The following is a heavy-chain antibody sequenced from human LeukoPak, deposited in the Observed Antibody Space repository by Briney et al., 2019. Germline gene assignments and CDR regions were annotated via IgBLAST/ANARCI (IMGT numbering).Heavy chain of an antibody. V-gene: IGHV6-1*01. D-gene: IGHD2-8*01. CDR2: TYYRSQWYN. CDR1: GDRVSNNNAA. CDR3: ARCDCTNGVCAHFFDN. Sequence: SQTLSLTCAISGDRVSNNNAAWNWIRQSPSRGLEWLGRTYYRSQWYNDYAVSVKSRITINPDSSKNQFSLQLNSATPEDTAVYYCARCDCTNGVCAHFFDNWGQGTLVTVSS. J-gene: IGHJ4*02.